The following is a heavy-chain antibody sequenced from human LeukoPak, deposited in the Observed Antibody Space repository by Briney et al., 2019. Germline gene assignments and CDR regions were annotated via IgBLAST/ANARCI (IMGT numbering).Heavy chain of an antibody. CDR3: ARGGRSSTSWGRETDY. CDR1: GYSFTSYW. J-gene: IGHJ4*02. D-gene: IGHD2-2*01. V-gene: IGHV5-51*01. CDR2: IYPGDSDT. Sequence: GESLKISCKGSGYSFTSYWIGWVRQMPGKGLEWMGIIYPGDSDTRYSPSSQGQVTISADKSISTAYLQWSSLKASDTAMYYCARGGRSSTSWGRETDYWGQGTLVTVSS.